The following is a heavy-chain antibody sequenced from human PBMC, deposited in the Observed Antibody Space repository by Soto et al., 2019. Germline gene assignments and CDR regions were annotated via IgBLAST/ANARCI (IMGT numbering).Heavy chain of an antibody. Sequence: QVQLVQSGAEVKKPGASVKVSCKASGYTFTSYDINWVRQATGQGLEWMGWMKPNSGNTGYAQKFQGRVTMTRNTSIITVCIALISLRSEDTAVYYCASGLVLVPAAEVYSYYVLDVWGQGTTVTVSS. D-gene: IGHD2-2*01. J-gene: IGHJ6*02. CDR2: MKPNSGNT. V-gene: IGHV1-8*01. CDR1: GYTFTSYD. CDR3: ASGLVLVPAAEVYSYYVLDV.